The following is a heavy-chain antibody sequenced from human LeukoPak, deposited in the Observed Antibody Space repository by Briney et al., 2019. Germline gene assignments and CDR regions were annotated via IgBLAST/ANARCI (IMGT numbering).Heavy chain of an antibody. V-gene: IGHV3-11*01. CDR3: ARGNWGPDY. CDR1: GFTFSDYY. D-gene: IGHD7-27*01. Sequence: GGSLRLSCEASGFTFSDYYVSWMRQAPGQGLEWVSHISRSSDPIYYADSVKGRFTISRDNAKNELYLQMNSLRLQDTAVYYCARGNWGPDYWGQGTLVTVSS. CDR2: ISRSSDPI. J-gene: IGHJ4*02.